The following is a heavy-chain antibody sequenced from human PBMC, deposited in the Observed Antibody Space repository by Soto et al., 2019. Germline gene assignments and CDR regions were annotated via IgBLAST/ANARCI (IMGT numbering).Heavy chain of an antibody. CDR2: INPFDGSR. D-gene: IGHD3-10*01. CDR3: SRVDPGETSPFDH. CDR1: GYSFSFYG. J-gene: IGHJ4*02. Sequence: ASVKLSCTASGYSFSFYGINWVRQAPGQGLEWMGWINPFDGSRMFAQSFQGRVTFTRDTSTSTVYMELSGLRSDDTAVYYCSRVDPGETSPFDHWGQGTLVTVSS. V-gene: IGHV1-18*01.